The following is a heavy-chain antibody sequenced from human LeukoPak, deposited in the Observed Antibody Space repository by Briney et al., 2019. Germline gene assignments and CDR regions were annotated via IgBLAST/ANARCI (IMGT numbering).Heavy chain of an antibody. J-gene: IGHJ3*01. D-gene: IGHD3-16*01. Sequence: SVKVSCKASGGTFSSYAISWVRQAPGQGLEWMGGIIPIFGTANYAQKFQGRVTITTDESTSTAFMELSSLRSEDTAVYYCARDPRGTWVPYAFDVWGQGTMVTVSS. CDR1: GGTFSSYA. V-gene: IGHV1-69*05. CDR3: ARDPRGTWVPYAFDV. CDR2: IIPIFGTA.